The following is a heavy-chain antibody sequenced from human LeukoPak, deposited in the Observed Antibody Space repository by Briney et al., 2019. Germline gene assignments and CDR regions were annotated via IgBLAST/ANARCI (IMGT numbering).Heavy chain of an antibody. Sequence: GGSLRLSCAASGFTLSNFAMSWVRQAPGKGLEWVSLVTTSADTPYYADSVKGRFTISRDSSKNTLFLHMNTLRAEDTAIYYCAKDRTVGASYWYFDLWGRGTLVTVSS. D-gene: IGHD1-26*01. J-gene: IGHJ2*01. CDR3: AKDRTVGASYWYFDL. CDR2: VTTSADTP. CDR1: GFTLSNFA. V-gene: IGHV3-23*01.